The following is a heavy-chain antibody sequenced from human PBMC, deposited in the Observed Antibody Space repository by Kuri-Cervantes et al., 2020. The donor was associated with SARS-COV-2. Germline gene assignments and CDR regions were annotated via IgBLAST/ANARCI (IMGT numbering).Heavy chain of an antibody. J-gene: IGHJ5*02. Sequence: GESLKISCAASGFTFSSYGMHWVRQAPGKGLEWVAVISYDGSNKYYADSVKGRFTISRDNSKNTLYLQMNSLRAVDTAVYYCAKDAQPQIVLRFLEWLFRSPFDPWGQGTLVTVSS. CDR1: GFTFSSYG. D-gene: IGHD3-3*01. V-gene: IGHV3-30*18. CDR3: AKDAQPQIVLRFLEWLFRSPFDP. CDR2: ISYDGSNK.